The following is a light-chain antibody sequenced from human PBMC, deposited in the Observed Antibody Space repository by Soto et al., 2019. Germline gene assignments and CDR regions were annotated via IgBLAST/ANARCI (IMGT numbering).Light chain of an antibody. Sequence: EIVLTQSPGTLSLSPGERATLSCRASQSVSSSYLAWYQQQPGQAPRLLIYGASFRATGIPDRFSGSGSGTDFTLTISRLEPEDFAVYYCQQYGSSPGTFGQGTKVEIK. CDR3: QQYGSSPGT. CDR2: GAS. V-gene: IGKV3-20*01. CDR1: QSVSSSY. J-gene: IGKJ1*01.